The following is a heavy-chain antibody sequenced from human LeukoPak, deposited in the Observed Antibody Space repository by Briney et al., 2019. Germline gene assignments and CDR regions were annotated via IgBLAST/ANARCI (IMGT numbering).Heavy chain of an antibody. D-gene: IGHD5-24*01. CDR2: ITPGGGT. CDR3: VRDRYGDGFAHFDY. V-gene: IGHV1-2*02. J-gene: IGHJ4*02. Sequence: ASVKVSCKASGYTFTNYAMHWVRQAPGQGLEWMGWITPGGGTNYPQKFQGRVAITWDTSITTAYMDLSRLTSDDTAVYYCVRDRYGDGFAHFDYWGQGALVTVSS. CDR1: GYTFTNYA.